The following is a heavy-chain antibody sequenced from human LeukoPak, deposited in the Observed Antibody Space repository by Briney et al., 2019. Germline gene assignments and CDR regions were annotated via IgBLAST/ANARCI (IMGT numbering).Heavy chain of an antibody. Sequence: GGSLRVSCGASGFTFSNYCMHWVRQIPGKGLVWVSRICPDGTVTNYADSVKGRFTISRDNAKNMVFLQMNSLRADDTAVYYCVRDFRSADYWGQGILVTVSS. V-gene: IGHV3-74*01. CDR2: ICPDGTVT. CDR3: VRDFRSADY. J-gene: IGHJ4*02. CDR1: GFTFSNYC.